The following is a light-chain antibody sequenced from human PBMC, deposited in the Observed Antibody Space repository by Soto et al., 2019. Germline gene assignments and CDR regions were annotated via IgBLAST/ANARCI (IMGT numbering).Light chain of an antibody. J-gene: IGKJ5*01. CDR2: AAS. CDR3: QQSYSTPYT. Sequence: IQMTQSPSSLSASVGDRVTIACRASQTLSSYLNGYQQKPGKAPKLLIYAASSLQSGVPSRFSGSGSGTDFTLTTSSLQPEEYATYYCQQSYSTPYTFGQGTRLE. V-gene: IGKV1-39*01. CDR1: QTLSSY.